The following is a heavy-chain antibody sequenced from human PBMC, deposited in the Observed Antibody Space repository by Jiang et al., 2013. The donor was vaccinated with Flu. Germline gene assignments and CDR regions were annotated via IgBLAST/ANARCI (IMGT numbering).Heavy chain of an antibody. D-gene: IGHD3-22*01. CDR2: IKTKIDGETA. Sequence: GLVQPGGSLRLSCAASGFTFSNAWMSWVRQAPGKGLEWVGRIKTKIDGETADYAAPVKGRFTISRDDSRNTLYLQMNSLKTEDTAIYYCMTPNYYESSGYIGAFDIWGRGTMVTVSS. V-gene: IGHV3-15*01. CDR1: GFTFSNAW. CDR3: MTPNYYESSGYIGAFDI. J-gene: IGHJ3*02.